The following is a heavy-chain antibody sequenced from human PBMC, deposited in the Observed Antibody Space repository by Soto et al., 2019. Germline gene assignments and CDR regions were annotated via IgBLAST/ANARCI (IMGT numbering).Heavy chain of an antibody. CDR2: ISGSGGTT. CDR3: ARAHTNIDQ. Sequence: GGSLRLSCAASGFTFSIYAMSLVRQSPGKGLEWVSSISGSGGTTYYTDSVKGRFTISRDNSKNTLYLQMNSLRAEDTAEYYCARAHTNIDQWGQGTMVTVSS. CDR1: GFTFSIYA. J-gene: IGHJ5*02. D-gene: IGHD2-8*01. V-gene: IGHV3-23*01.